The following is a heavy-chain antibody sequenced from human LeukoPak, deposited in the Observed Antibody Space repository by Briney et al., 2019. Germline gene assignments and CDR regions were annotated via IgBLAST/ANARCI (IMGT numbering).Heavy chain of an antibody. CDR2: ISNDGSSK. CDR3: VRDVDY. Sequence: GGSLRLSCAASGFTFTTYSMDWVRQAPGKGLEWVALISNDGSSKSYADSVKGRFTISRDNSKHTLYLQMNRLRPEDTALYYCVRDVDYWGQGTLVTVSS. CDR1: GFTFTTYS. J-gene: IGHJ4*02. V-gene: IGHV3-30*03.